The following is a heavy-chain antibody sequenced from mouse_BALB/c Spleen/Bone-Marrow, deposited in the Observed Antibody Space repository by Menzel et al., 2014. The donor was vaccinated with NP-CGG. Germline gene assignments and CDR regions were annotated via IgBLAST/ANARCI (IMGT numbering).Heavy chain of an antibody. Sequence: EVQLVESGGGLVQPGGSMKLSCVASGFTFSNYWMNWVRQSPEKGLEWVAEIRLKSNNYATHYAESVKGRFTISRDDSKSSVYLQMNNLRAEDTGIYYCTRNWDYLDYWGQGTTLTVSS. V-gene: IGHV6-6*02. CDR1: GFTFSNYW. CDR2: IRLKSNNYAT. J-gene: IGHJ2*01. D-gene: IGHD4-1*01. CDR3: TRNWDYLDY.